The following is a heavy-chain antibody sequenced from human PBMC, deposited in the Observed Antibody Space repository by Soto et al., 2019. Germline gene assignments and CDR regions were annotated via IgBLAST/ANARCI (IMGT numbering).Heavy chain of an antibody. J-gene: IGHJ6*03. CDR1: GGSFSGYY. Sequence: PSETLSLTCAVYGGSFSGYYWSWIRQPPGKGLEWIGEINHSGSTNYNPSLKSRVTISVDTSKNQFSLKLSSVTAADTAVYYCARHVIYCSGGSCYPTYYYYYYMDVWGKGTTVTVSS. D-gene: IGHD2-15*01. CDR2: INHSGST. V-gene: IGHV4-34*01. CDR3: ARHVIYCSGGSCYPTYYYYYYMDV.